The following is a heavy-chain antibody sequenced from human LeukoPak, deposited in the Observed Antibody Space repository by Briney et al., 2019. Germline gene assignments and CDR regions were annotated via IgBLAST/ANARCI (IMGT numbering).Heavy chain of an antibody. V-gene: IGHV3-53*01. CDR3: ARDPDY. CDR2: IYSGAGT. CDR1: GFTVSSNY. Sequence: GGSLRLSCAASGFTVSSNYMSWVRQAPGKGLEWVSIIYSGAGTYYADSVKGRFTISRDNSKNTLYLQMNSLRAEDTAVCYCARDPDYWGQGTLVTVSS. J-gene: IGHJ4*02.